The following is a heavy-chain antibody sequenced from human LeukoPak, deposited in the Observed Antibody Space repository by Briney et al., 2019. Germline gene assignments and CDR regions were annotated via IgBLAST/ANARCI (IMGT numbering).Heavy chain of an antibody. CDR1: GGSFSGYY. CDR3: ARATGYYYGSGSYYNEY. J-gene: IGHJ4*02. Sequence: PSGTLSLTCAVYGGSFSGYYWSWIRQPPGKGLEWIGEINHSGSTNYNPSLKSRVTISVDTSKNQFSLKLSSVTAADTAVYYCARATGYYYGSGSYYNEYWGQGTLVTVSS. D-gene: IGHD3-10*01. V-gene: IGHV4-34*01. CDR2: INHSGST.